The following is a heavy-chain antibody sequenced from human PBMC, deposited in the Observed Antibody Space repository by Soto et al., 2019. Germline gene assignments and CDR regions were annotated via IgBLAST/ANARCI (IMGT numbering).Heavy chain of an antibody. Sequence: EVKLVESGGGLVQPGGSLRLACAGSGFRVSDYWMHWVRQAPGKGLVWVSRVSNEGSKEYADFVKGRFTLSKDNAKNTLYLEMDSLSVEDTALYYCTATPRNGMGVWGQGTKVTVAS. J-gene: IGHJ6*02. V-gene: IGHV3-74*01. CDR1: GFRVSDYW. CDR3: TATPRNGMGV. CDR2: VSNEGSK.